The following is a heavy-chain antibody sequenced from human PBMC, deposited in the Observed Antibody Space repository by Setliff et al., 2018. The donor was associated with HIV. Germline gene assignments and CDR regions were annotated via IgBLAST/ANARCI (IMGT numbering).Heavy chain of an antibody. CDR2: ISSSGSTI. D-gene: IGHD4-4*01. Sequence: GGSLRLSCAASGFTFSSYEMNWVRQAPGKGLEWLSYISSSGSTIYYADSVKGRFIISRDNAKNSLNLQMNSLRAEDTAVYYCARWGYSRDGMDVWGQGTTVTVSS. J-gene: IGHJ6*02. CDR3: ARWGYSRDGMDV. V-gene: IGHV3-48*03. CDR1: GFTFSSYE.